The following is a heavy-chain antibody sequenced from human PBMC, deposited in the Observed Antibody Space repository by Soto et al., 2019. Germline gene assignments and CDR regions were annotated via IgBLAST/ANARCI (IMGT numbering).Heavy chain of an antibody. CDR2: INAGNGKT. CDR3: ARGASSSWPFNY. CDR1: GYTFSTYA. J-gene: IGHJ4*02. V-gene: IGHV1-3*01. D-gene: IGHD6-13*01. Sequence: GASVKVSCKASGYTFSTYAMHWVRQTPGQRLEWMGWINAGNGKTKYSQKFQDRVTITRDTSASIVDLELSSLTSEDTAVYYCARGASSSWPFNYWGQGTQVTVSS.